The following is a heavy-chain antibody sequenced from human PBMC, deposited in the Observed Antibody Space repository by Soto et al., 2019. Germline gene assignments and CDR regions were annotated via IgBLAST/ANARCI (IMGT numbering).Heavy chain of an antibody. Sequence: SETLSLTCTVSAGSMSSHYWTWLRQPPGKGLEWIGYISYSGSSYYNPSLKSRVTISADTSRNQFSLRLTSVIAADTAVYFCARADTDASVGFWGQGTLVTVSS. CDR2: ISYSGSS. V-gene: IGHV4-59*11. CDR3: ARADTDASVGF. CDR1: AGSMSSHY. D-gene: IGHD3-16*01. J-gene: IGHJ4*02.